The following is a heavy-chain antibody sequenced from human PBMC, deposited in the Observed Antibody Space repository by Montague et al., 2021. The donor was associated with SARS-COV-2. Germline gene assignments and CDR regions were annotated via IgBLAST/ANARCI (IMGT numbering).Heavy chain of an antibody. D-gene: IGHD2-2*02. CDR3: ASLTLGYCSSTSCYSDWFDP. J-gene: IGHJ5*02. V-gene: IGHV4-4*07. Sequence: SETLSLTCTVSGVVELRRSSEEHTSDLQLPLDFVCRLLLEEKTNYNPSLKSRVTISVDTSKNQFSLKLSSVTAADTAVYYCASLTLGYCSSTSCYSDWFDPWGQGTRVTVSS. CDR2: LLLEEKT. CDR1: GVVELRRS.